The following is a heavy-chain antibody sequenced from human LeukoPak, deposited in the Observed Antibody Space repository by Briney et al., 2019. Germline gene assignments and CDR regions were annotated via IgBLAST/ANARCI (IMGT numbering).Heavy chain of an antibody. CDR2: ISYDGSNK. Sequence: GGSLRLSCVASGFTFSSYAMHWVRQAPGKGLEWVAVISYDGSNKYDADSVKGRFTISRDNSKNTLYLQMNSLRAGDTAVYYCARDREADFWSGYSTIDYWGQGTLVTVSS. D-gene: IGHD3-3*01. CDR1: GFTFSSYA. CDR3: ARDREADFWSGYSTIDY. V-gene: IGHV3-30-3*01. J-gene: IGHJ4*02.